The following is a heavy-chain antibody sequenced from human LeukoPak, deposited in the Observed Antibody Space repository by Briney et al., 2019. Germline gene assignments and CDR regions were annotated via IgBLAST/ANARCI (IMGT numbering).Heavy chain of an antibody. J-gene: IGHJ4*02. Sequence: PGGSLRLSCAASGFTFSSYSMNWVRQAPGKGLEWVSSISSSSSYIYYADSVKGRFTISRDNAKNSLYLQMNSLRAEDTAVYYCARRTYYYDSSGYYYLDYWGQGTLVTVSS. V-gene: IGHV3-21*01. CDR1: GFTFSSYS. CDR2: ISSSSSYI. CDR3: ARRTYYYDSSGYYYLDY. D-gene: IGHD3-22*01.